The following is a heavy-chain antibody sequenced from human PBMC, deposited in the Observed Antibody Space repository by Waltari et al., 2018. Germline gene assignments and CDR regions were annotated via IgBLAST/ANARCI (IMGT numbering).Heavy chain of an antibody. Sequence: QVQLVQSGAEVKKPGSSVKVSCKASGGTFSSYAISWVRQAPGQGLEWMGGIIPIFGTANYAKKCQGRVTITTDESTSTAYMELSSLRSEDTAVYCCARDRPRGSYAVVFDYWGQGTLVTVSS. J-gene: IGHJ4*02. D-gene: IGHD1-26*01. CDR3: ARDRPRGSYAVVFDY. V-gene: IGHV1-69*05. CDR1: GGTFSSYA. CDR2: IIPIFGTA.